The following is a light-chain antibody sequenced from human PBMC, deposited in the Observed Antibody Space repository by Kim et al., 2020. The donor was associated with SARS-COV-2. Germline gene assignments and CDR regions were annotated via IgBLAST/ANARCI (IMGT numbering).Light chain of an antibody. Sequence: ALGQTVRSRCKGDSLRSYYATWYQQKPGQAPILVIYGKNNRPSGIPDRFSGSSSGNTASLTITGTQAGDEADYYCNSRDSNDNVVFGGGTQLTVL. V-gene: IGLV3-19*01. CDR3: NSRDSNDNVV. CDR2: GKN. J-gene: IGLJ2*01. CDR1: SLRSYY.